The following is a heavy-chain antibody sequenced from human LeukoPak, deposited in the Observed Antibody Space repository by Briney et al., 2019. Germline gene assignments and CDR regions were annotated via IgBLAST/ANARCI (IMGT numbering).Heavy chain of an antibody. J-gene: IGHJ2*01. D-gene: IGHD6-19*01. V-gene: IGHV4-34*01. CDR1: GGSFSGYY. CDR3: ARGDDDSVWHWYFDL. CDR2: INHSGST. Sequence: PSETLSLTCAVYGGSFSGYYWSWIRQPPGKGLEWIGEINHSGSTNYNPSLKSRVTISVDTSKNQFSLKLSSVTAADTAVYYCARGDDDSVWHWYFDLWGRGTLVAVSS.